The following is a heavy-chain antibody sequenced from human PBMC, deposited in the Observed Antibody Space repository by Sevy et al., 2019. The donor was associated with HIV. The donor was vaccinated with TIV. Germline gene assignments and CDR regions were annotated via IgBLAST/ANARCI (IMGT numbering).Heavy chain of an antibody. J-gene: IGHJ6*02. Sequence: SLRLSCVASGFTFSNYGTHWVRQAPGKGFEWVAITSYNEGGENYADSVKGRFTVSRDNSKNTVYLQMYRLTTEDTSVYYCAKHTGSGGYDHYGLDVWGQGTTVIVSS. CDR3: AKHTGSGGYDHYGLDV. CDR1: GFTFSNYG. D-gene: IGHD6-19*01. CDR2: TSYNEGGE. V-gene: IGHV3-30*18.